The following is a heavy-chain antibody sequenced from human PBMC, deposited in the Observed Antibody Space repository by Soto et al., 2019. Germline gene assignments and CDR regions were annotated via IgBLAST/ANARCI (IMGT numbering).Heavy chain of an antibody. J-gene: IGHJ6*03. V-gene: IGHV3-23*01. CDR1: GFTFSSYA. CDR2: ISGSGDST. Sequence: GGSLRLSCAASGFTFSSYAMSWVRQAPGKGLECVSAISGSGDSTYYADSVKGRFTISRDNSKNTLYLQMNSLRAEDTAVYYCAKNPGARGYPYYTDVWGKGTTVTVSS. CDR3: AKNPGARGYPYYTDV. D-gene: IGHD2-15*01.